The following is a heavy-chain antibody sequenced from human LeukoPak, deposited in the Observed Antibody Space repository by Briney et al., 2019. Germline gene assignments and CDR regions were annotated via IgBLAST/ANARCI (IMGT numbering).Heavy chain of an antibody. CDR2: INAGSGIT. CDR1: GYNFTSYT. V-gene: IGHV1-3*01. D-gene: IGHD2-15*01. J-gene: IGHJ4*02. Sequence: ASVKVSCKASGYNFTSYTIHWVRQAPGQRLEWMGWINAGSGITKYSQRFQGRVTITRDTSASTAYMELSSLTSEDTAVYYCARAGYCSGGSCYTFDYWGQGTLVTVSS. CDR3: ARAGYCSGGSCYTFDY.